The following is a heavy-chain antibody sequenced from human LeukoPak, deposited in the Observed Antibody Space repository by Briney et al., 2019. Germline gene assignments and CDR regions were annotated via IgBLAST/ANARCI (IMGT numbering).Heavy chain of an antibody. D-gene: IGHD7-27*01. CDR2: SGTGKMT. J-gene: IGHJ4*02. Sequence: GGSLRLSCAASGFTFSSYAMSWVRQAPGKGLEWVSSSGTGKMTYYADSVKGRFTISRDKSKSTVYLQMNSLRVDDTAVYFCAKDGVWGYIDYWGQGTLVIVSP. CDR3: AKDGVWGYIDY. CDR1: GFTFSSYA. V-gene: IGHV3-23*01.